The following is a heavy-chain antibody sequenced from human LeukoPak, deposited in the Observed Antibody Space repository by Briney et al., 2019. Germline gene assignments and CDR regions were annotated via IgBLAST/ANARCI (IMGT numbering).Heavy chain of an antibody. D-gene: IGHD3-3*01. CDR3: ARSLTLRFLEWLG. J-gene: IGHJ4*02. CDR1: GGSISSNSYY. V-gene: IGHV4-39*01. Sequence: LETLSLTCTVSGGSISSNSYYWGWIRQPPGKGLEWIGSIYYSGSTYYNPSLKSRVTISVDTSKNQFSLKLSSVTAADTAVYYCARSLTLRFLEWLGWGQGTLVTVSS. CDR2: IYYSGST.